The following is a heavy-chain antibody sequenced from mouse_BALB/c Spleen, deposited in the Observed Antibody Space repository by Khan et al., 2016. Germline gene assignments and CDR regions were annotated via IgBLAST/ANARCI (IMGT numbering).Heavy chain of an antibody. Sequence: QIQLVQSGPELKKPGETVKISCKASGYTFTNYGMNWVKQAPGKGLQWMGGINTDTGETTYADDFKGRFAFSLESSASTAYLQINNLNNEDMATHFCARFRYATYWGQGTTLTVSS. CDR3: ARFRYATY. CDR2: INTDTGET. V-gene: IGHV9-1*02. J-gene: IGHJ2*01. CDR1: GYTFTNYG. D-gene: IGHD1-1*01.